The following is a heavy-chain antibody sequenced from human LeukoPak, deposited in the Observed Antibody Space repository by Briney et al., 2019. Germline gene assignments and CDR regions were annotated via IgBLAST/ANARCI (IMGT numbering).Heavy chain of an antibody. J-gene: IGHJ4*02. CDR2: FDPEDGET. CDR1: GYTLTELS. CDR3: ATRPGYGDYRF. Sequence: APVKVSCRVSGYTLTELSMHCVRQAPGKGLEWMGGFDPEDGETIYAQKFQGRVTMTEDTSTDTAYMELSSLRSEDTAVYYCATRPGYGDYRFWGQGTLVTVSS. D-gene: IGHD4-17*01. V-gene: IGHV1-24*01.